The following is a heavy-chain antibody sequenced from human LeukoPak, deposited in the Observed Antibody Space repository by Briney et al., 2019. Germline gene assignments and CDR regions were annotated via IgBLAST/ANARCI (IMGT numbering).Heavy chain of an antibody. CDR1: GFSFSTYS. CDR3: ARGGLGSWTFDS. V-gene: IGHV3-48*04. CDR2: ISTSGSTI. Sequence: GGSLRLSCAASGFSFSTYSMNWVRQAPGKGLEWVSYISTSGSTINYADSVKGRFTISRDNAKYSLYLQMNSLGAEDSAVYYCARGGLGSWTFDSWGQGTLVTVSS. D-gene: IGHD1-26*01. J-gene: IGHJ4*02.